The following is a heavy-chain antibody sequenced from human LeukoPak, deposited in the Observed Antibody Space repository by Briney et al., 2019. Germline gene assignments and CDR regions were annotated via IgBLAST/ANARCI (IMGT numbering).Heavy chain of an antibody. V-gene: IGHV3-30*02. Sequence: VESLRLSCAASGFTFSSYGMHWVRQAPGKGLEWVAFIRYDGSNRYYADSVKGRFTISRDNSKNTLYLQMNSLRAEDTAVYYCAKDNPTVVTPASWFDPWGQETLVTVSS. D-gene: IGHD4-23*01. CDR3: AKDNPTVVTPASWFDP. CDR2: IRYDGSNR. J-gene: IGHJ5*02. CDR1: GFTFSSYG.